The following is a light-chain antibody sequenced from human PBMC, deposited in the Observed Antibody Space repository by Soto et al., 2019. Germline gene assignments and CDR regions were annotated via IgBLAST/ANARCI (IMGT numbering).Light chain of an antibody. J-gene: IGKJ3*01. CDR1: QSSSSW. Sequence: DIQMTQSPSTLSASVGDRVTITCRASQSSSSWLAWYQQKTGKAPKLLIYDASSLESGVTSRFSGSGSGTEFTLTISSLQPDDFAAYYYQQYNSYFTFGPGTNVDI. CDR3: QQYNSYFT. CDR2: DAS. V-gene: IGKV1-5*01.